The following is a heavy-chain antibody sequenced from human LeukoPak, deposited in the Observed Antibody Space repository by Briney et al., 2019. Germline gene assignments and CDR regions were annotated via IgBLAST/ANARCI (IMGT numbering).Heavy chain of an antibody. CDR1: GYTFTSYD. CDR3: ARRPLRYFDWLSAYYFDY. V-gene: IGHV1-8*01. Sequence: GASVKVSCKASGYTFTSYDINRVRQATGQGLEWMGWMNPNSGNTGYAQKFQGRVTMTRNTSISTAYMELSSLRSEDTAVYYCARRPLRYFDWLSAYYFDYWGQGTLVTVST. CDR2: MNPNSGNT. D-gene: IGHD3-9*01. J-gene: IGHJ4*02.